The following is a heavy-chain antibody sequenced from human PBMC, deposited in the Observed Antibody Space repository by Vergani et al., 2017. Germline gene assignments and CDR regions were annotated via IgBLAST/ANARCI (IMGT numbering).Heavy chain of an antibody. CDR1: GFTFSSYG. J-gene: IGHJ4*02. V-gene: IGHV3-30*03. Sequence: QVQLVESGGGVVQPGRSLRLSCAASGFTFSSYGMHWVRQAPGKGLEWVAVISYDGSNKYYADSVKGRFTISRDNSKNTLYLQMNSLRAEDTAVYYCATYIGSYDYWGQGTLVTVSS. CDR3: ATYIGSYDY. CDR2: ISYDGSNK. D-gene: IGHD1-26*01.